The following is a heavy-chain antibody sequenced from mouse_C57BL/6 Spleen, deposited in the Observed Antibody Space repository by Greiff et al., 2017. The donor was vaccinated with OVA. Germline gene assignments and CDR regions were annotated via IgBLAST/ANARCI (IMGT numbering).Heavy chain of an antibody. CDR1: GYTFTSYW. CDR3: AREDYGSSYVL. J-gene: IGHJ2*01. Sequence: QVQLKQPGAELVRPGSSVKLSCKASGYTFTSYWMHWVKQRPIQGLEWIGNIDPSDSETHYNQKFKDKATLTVDKSSSTAYMQLSSLTSEDSAVYYCAREDYGSSYVLWGQGTTLTVSS. V-gene: IGHV1-52*01. CDR2: IDPSDSET. D-gene: IGHD1-1*01.